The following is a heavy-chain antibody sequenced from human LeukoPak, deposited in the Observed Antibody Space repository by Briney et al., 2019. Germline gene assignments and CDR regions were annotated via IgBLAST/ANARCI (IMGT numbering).Heavy chain of an antibody. CDR2: IYYSGSA. V-gene: IGHV4-59*01. CDR3: ARLYYYGSGSYYYYYGMDV. D-gene: IGHD3-10*01. J-gene: IGHJ6*02. CDR1: GGSISSYY. Sequence: PSETLSLTCTVSGGSISSYYWSWIRQHPGKGLEWVGYIYYSGSANYNPSLKSRVTISVDTSKNQFSLKLSSVTAADTAVYYCARLYYYGSGSYYYYYGMDVWGQGTTVTVSS.